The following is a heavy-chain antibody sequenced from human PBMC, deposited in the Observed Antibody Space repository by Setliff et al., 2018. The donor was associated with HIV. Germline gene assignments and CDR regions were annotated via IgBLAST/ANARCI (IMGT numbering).Heavy chain of an antibody. CDR2: IYHTGSS. D-gene: IGHD3-22*01. CDR1: GFSISSRYY. J-gene: IGHJ6*02. V-gene: IGHV4-38-2*01. Sequence: SETLSLTCDVSGFSISSRYYWGWIRQSPGKGLEWIGNIYHTGSSYYNPSLNDRATISVDTSKNQFSLKLSSVTAADTAVYYCARGTYYYDSSGYFNYYYGMDVWGQGTTVTVSS. CDR3: ARGTYYYDSSGYFNYYYGMDV.